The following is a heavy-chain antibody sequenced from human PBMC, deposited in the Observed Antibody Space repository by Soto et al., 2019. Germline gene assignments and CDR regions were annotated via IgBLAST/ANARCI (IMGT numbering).Heavy chain of an antibody. CDR3: ARDLDAQLEGNYYGMDV. V-gene: IGHV3-33*01. D-gene: IGHD3-3*01. Sequence: PGGSLRLSCAASGFTFSSYGMHWVRQAPGKGLEWVAVIWYDGSNKYYADSVKGRFTISRDNSKNTLYLQMNSLRAEDTAVYYCARDLDAQLEGNYYGMDVWGQGTTVTVSS. CDR1: GFTFSSYG. CDR2: IWYDGSNK. J-gene: IGHJ6*02.